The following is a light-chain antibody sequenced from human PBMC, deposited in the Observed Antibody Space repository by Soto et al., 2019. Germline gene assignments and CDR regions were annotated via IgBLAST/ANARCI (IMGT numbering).Light chain of an antibody. CDR2: GAS. V-gene: IGKV3-20*01. CDR1: QSVSNNY. CDR3: QQYVTSPRT. J-gene: IGKJ1*01. Sequence: IVFTQSPGTLSLSPGERATLSCRASQSVSNNYLAWYQQKPGQASRLLIYGASNRATGIPDRFSGSGSGTDLTITISRLEPEDFEVYYCQQYVTSPRTFGQGTKVDI.